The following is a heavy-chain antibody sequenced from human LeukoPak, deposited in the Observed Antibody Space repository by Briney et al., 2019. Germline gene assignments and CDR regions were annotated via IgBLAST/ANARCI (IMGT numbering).Heavy chain of an antibody. CDR3: ARLSNTDLDY. V-gene: IGHV4-61*02. CDR1: GGSISSGSYY. D-gene: IGHD4-17*01. CDR2: IYTSGST. J-gene: IGHJ4*02. Sequence: SQTLSLTCTVSGGSISSGSYYWSWIRQPAGKGLEWIGRIYTSGSTNYNPSLKSRVTISVDTSKNQFSLKLSSVTAADTAVYYCARLSNTDLDYWGQGTLVTVSS.